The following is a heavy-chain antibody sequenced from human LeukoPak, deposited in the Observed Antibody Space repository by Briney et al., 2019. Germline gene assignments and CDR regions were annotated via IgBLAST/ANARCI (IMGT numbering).Heavy chain of an antibody. CDR3: ASVVVPHKQWFDP. CDR2: INPNSGGT. CDR1: GYTFTGYY. Sequence: ASVKVSCKASGYTFTGYYMHWVRQAPGQGLEWMGWINPNSGGTNYAQKSQGRVTMTRDTSISTAYMELSRLRSDDTAVYYCASVVVPHKQWFDPWGQGTLVTVSS. V-gene: IGHV1-2*02. J-gene: IGHJ5*02. D-gene: IGHD2-2*01.